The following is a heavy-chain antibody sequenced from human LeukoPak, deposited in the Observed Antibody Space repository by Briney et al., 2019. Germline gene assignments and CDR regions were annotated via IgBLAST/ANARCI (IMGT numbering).Heavy chain of an antibody. CDR2: IYTSGST. CDR1: GGSISSGSYY. CDR3: ARGKYYYDSSGYYRPMDV. Sequence: TLSLTCTVSGGSISSGSYYWSWIRQPAGKGLEWIGRIYTSGSTNYNPSLKSRVTISVDTSKNQFSLKLSSVTAADTAVYYCARGKYYYDSSGYYRPMDVWGKGTTVTVSS. V-gene: IGHV4-61*02. D-gene: IGHD3-22*01. J-gene: IGHJ6*03.